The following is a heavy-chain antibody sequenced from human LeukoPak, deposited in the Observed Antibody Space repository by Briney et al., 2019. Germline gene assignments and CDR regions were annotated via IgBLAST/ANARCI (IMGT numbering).Heavy chain of an antibody. D-gene: IGHD3-9*01. CDR2: INSDGRST. V-gene: IGHV3-74*01. CDR3: ARGHLSQDILTDYLTLFDY. J-gene: IGHJ4*02. CDR1: GFTFSNYW. Sequence: GGSLRLSCAASGFTFSNYWMHWVRQAPGKGLVWVSRINSDGRSTTYADSVKGRFTISRDNAKNTLYLHMNSLRVEDTAVYYCARGHLSQDILTDYLTLFDYWGQGTLVTVSS.